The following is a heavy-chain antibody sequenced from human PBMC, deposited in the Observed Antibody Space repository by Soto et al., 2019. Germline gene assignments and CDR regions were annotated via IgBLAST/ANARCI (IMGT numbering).Heavy chain of an antibody. V-gene: IGHV5-51*01. J-gene: IGHJ4*02. CDR1: GYNFAGYW. Sequence: PGESLKFSCKGSGYNFAGYWIAWVRQMPGKGLELMGIIYPSDSDTRYRPSFQGQVTISADKSISSAYLQWSSLRASDTAMYYCARGGVSTRTFDYWGQGTPVTV. D-gene: IGHD3-3*01. CDR3: ARGGVSTRTFDY. CDR2: IYPSDSDT.